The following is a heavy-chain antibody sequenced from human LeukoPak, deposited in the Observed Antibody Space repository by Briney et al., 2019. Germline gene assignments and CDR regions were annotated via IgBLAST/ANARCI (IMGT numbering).Heavy chain of an antibody. CDR3: AKDDIVVVPAPFDP. V-gene: IGHV3-30*18. J-gene: IGHJ5*02. D-gene: IGHD2-2*01. CDR1: GFTFSSYG. CDR2: ISYDGSNK. Sequence: GGSLRLSCAASGFTFSSYGMHWVRQAPGKGLEWVAVISYDGSNKYYADSVKGRFTISRDNSKNTLYLQMNSLRAEDTAVYYCAKDDIVVVPAPFDPWGQGTLVTVSS.